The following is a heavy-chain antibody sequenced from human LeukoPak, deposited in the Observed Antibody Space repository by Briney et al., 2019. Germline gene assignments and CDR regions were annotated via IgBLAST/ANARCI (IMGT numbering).Heavy chain of an antibody. V-gene: IGHV4-31*03. CDR2: IYYSGST. J-gene: IGHJ4*02. Sequence: SETLSPTCTVPGGSISSGGYYWSWIRQHPGKGLEWIGYIYYSGSTYYNPSLKSRVTISVDTSKNQFSLKLSSVTAADTAVYYCARVVTKGYYFDYWGQGTLVTVSS. D-gene: IGHD5-18*01. CDR1: GGSISSGGYY. CDR3: ARVVTKGYYFDY.